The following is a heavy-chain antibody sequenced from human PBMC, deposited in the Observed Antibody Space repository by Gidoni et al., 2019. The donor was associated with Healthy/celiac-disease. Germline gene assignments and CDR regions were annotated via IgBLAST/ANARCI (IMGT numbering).Heavy chain of an antibody. J-gene: IGHJ4*02. Sequence: QVQLVESGGGVVQPGGSLSTSCAASGFPLSSYGMHWVRQAPGKGLEWVAFIRYDGSNKYYADSVKGRFTISRDNSKNTLYLQMNSLRAEDTAVYYCAKDRVVRGVAYYFDYWGQGTLVTVSS. V-gene: IGHV3-30*02. CDR1: GFPLSSYG. D-gene: IGHD3-10*01. CDR2: IRYDGSNK. CDR3: AKDRVVRGVAYYFDY.